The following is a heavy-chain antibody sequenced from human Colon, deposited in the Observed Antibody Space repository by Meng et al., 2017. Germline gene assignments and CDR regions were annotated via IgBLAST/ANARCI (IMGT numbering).Heavy chain of an antibody. Sequence: QVQLPESGPGLVKTSETLSLPCAVSGGSISRSDWWSWVRQPPGKGLEWIGETSHSGSTNYSPSLKSRVTISLDKSKNQLSLKLNSVTAADTAVYYCASSDYYRSDYWGQGTLVTVSS. CDR3: ASSDYYRSDY. CDR1: GGSISRSDW. D-gene: IGHD3-22*01. J-gene: IGHJ4*02. CDR2: TSHSGST. V-gene: IGHV4-4*02.